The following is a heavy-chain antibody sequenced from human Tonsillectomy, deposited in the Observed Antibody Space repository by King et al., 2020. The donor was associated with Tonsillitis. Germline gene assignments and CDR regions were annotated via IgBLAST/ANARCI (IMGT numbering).Heavy chain of an antibody. D-gene: IGHD3-9*01. Sequence: VQSGAEVKKPGSSVKVSCKASRGTFSSYAISWVRQAPGQGLEWMGRIIPILGIANYAQKFQGRVTITADKSTSTAYMELSSLRSEDTAVYYCARDPLPLRYFDFDRWFDPWGQGTLVTVSS. CDR1: RGTFSSYA. CDR2: IIPILGIA. J-gene: IGHJ5*02. CDR3: ARDPLPLRYFDFDRWFDP. V-gene: IGHV1-69*04.